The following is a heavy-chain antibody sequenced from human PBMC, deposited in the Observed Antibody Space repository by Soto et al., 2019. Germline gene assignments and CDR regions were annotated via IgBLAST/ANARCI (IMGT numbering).Heavy chain of an antibody. D-gene: IGHD2-15*01. CDR3: AKPFPRYCSGGSCYAFDI. V-gene: IGHV3-11*01. J-gene: IGHJ3*02. CDR2: ISSSGSTI. CDR1: GFTFSDYY. Sequence: GGSLRLSCAASGFTFSDYYMSWIRQAPGKGLEWVSYISSSGSTIYYADSVKGRFTISRDNSKNTLYLQMNSLRAEDTAVYYCAKPFPRYCSGGSCYAFDIWGQGTMVTVSS.